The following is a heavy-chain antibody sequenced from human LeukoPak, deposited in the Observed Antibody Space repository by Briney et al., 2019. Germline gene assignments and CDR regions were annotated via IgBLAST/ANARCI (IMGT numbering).Heavy chain of an antibody. CDR3: ARGGSGNGDASDM. J-gene: IGHJ3*02. CDR2: VYISGST. D-gene: IGHD5-12*01. V-gene: IGHV4-4*07. CDR1: GGSVSDYY. Sequence: KPSETLSLTCSVSGGSVSDYYWSWIRQSAGKGLEWIGRVYISGSTKYNPSLRGRVTMSVETSKNQFSLKLTSMTAADTAIYYCARGGSGNGDASDMWGPGTMVTVSS.